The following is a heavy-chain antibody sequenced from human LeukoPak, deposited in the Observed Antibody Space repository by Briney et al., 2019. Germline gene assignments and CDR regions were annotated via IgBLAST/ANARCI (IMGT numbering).Heavy chain of an antibody. CDR1: GFTFSSYA. V-gene: IGHV3-23*01. CDR3: AKGNVDTAMVTMYYFDY. Sequence: GGSLLSFAASGFTFSSYAMSWVRQAPGKGLEWVSAISGSGGSTYYADSVKGRFTISRDNSKNTLYLQMNSLRAEDTAVYYCAKGNVDTAMVTMYYFDYWGQGTLVTVSS. J-gene: IGHJ4*02. CDR2: ISGSGGST. D-gene: IGHD5-18*01.